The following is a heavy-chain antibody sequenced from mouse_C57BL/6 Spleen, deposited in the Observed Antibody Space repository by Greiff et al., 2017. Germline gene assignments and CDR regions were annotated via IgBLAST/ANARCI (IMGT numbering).Heavy chain of an antibody. Sequence: EVQLQQSVAGLVRPGASVKLSCTASGFNIKNTDMHWVKQRPEQGLEWIGRIDPANGNTKYAPKVQGQAPITADTATNTAYLQLSSLRSEDTAIYYCAGSGHYYGSSYAVYFDYWGQGTTLTVSS. J-gene: IGHJ2*01. V-gene: IGHV14-3*01. D-gene: IGHD1-1*01. CDR2: IDPANGNT. CDR1: GFNIKNTD. CDR3: AGSGHYYGSSYAVYFDY.